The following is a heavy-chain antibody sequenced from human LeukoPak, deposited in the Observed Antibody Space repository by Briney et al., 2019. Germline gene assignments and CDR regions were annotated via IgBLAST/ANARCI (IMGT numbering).Heavy chain of an antibody. V-gene: IGHV4-34*01. CDR1: GGSFSGYY. CDR3: ARGLSRLGYYDSRKYYFDY. CDR2: IKHSGST. D-gene: IGHD3-22*01. Sequence: SETLSLTCAVYGGSFSGYYWSWIRQPPGKGLEWFGEIKHSGSTNYNPSLKSRVTISVDTSKNQFSLKLSSVTAADTAVYYCARGLSRLGYYDSRKYYFDYWGQGTLVTVSS. J-gene: IGHJ4*02.